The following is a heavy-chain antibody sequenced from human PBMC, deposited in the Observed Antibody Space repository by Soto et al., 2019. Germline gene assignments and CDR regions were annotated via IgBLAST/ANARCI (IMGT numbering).Heavy chain of an antibody. CDR1: GFTFSDYY. V-gene: IGHV3-11*01. J-gene: IGHJ4*02. Sequence: GGSLRLSCAASGFTFSDYYMSWIRQAPGKGLEWVSYISSSGNTIHYADSVKGRFTISRDIAKKSLFLQMNSLRVEDTAVYYCARVTHYFDYWGQGALVTVSS. CDR2: ISSSGNTI. CDR3: ARVTHYFDY.